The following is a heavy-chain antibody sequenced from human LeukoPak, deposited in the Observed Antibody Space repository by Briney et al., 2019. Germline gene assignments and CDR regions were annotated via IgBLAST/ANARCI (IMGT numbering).Heavy chain of an antibody. J-gene: IGHJ6*03. Sequence: PSETLSLTCAVYGGSFSGYYWSWIRQPPGKGLEWIGEINHSGSTNYNPSLKSRVTISVDTSKNQFSLKLSSVTAADTAVYYCARHSAYYYDSSRYYYYMDVWGKGTTVTVSS. D-gene: IGHD3-22*01. CDR3: ARHSAYYYDSSRYYYYMDV. CDR1: GGSFSGYY. V-gene: IGHV4-34*01. CDR2: INHSGST.